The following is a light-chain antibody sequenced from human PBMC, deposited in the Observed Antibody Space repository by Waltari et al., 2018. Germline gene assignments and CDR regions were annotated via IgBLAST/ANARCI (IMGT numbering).Light chain of an antibody. J-gene: IGLJ3*02. CDR3: SSFGGGASWV. CDR2: DVD. V-gene: IGLV2-14*03. CDR1: SSDVGAYNY. Sequence: QSALTQPASVSGSPGQSTTISCTGTSSDVGAYNYVSWYQHRPGAAPKLRIHDVDKGPSRVSSRVSGSNSGNTASLSISGLESEDDSNYYCSSFGGGASWVFGWETIVTV.